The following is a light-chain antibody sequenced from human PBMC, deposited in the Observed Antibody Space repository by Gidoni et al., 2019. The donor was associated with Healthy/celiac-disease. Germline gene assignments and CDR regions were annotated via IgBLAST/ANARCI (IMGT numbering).Light chain of an antibody. V-gene: IGLV1-51*02. Sequence: QSVFTQPPSVSAAPGQKVTISCSGRSSNIGNNYVSWYQQLPGTAPKLLIYENNKRPSGIPDRFSGSKAGTSATLGITGLQTGDEADYYCGTWDSSLSAVVFGGGTKLTVL. CDR1: SSNIGNNY. CDR2: ENN. CDR3: GTWDSSLSAVV. J-gene: IGLJ2*01.